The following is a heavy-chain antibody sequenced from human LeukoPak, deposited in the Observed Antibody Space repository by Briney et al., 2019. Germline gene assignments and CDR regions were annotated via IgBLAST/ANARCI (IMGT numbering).Heavy chain of an antibody. CDR1: GFTFSSYW. Sequence: GGSLRLSCAASGFTFSSYWMSWVRQAPGKGLEWVANIKQDGSEKYYVDSVKGRFTISRDNAKNSLYLQMNSLRAEDTAVYYCARDQVFLFPPYIYYFDYWGQGTLVTVSS. V-gene: IGHV3-7*01. J-gene: IGHJ4*02. CDR2: IKQDGSEK. CDR3: ARDQVFLFPPYIYYFDY. D-gene: IGHD2-21*01.